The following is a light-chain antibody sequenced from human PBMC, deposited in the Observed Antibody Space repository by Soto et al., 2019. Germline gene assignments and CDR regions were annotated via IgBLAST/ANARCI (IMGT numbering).Light chain of an antibody. CDR1: QSITSTF. V-gene: IGKV3-20*01. CDR2: GAS. Sequence: EIVLTQSPGTLSLSPGERATLSCRASQSITSTFLAWYQQNPDQAPRLLIYGASTRAAGVPDRFSGSGSGTDFTLTITRLEPEDFAGYYCHHYGRAPRMSTFGHGTKL. CDR3: HHYGRAPRMST. J-gene: IGKJ2*01.